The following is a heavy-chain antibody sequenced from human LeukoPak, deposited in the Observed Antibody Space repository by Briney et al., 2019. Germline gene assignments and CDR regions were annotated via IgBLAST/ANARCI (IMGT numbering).Heavy chain of an antibody. CDR2: ISGSGSTI. Sequence: GGSLRLSCAASGFTFSNYEMNWVRQAPGKGLGGVHLISGSGSTIYYADSVKGRFTLSRDNAKNSLYLQMNSLRAEDTAVYYCARSHIVVVTATPHYGMDVWGQGTTVTVSS. D-gene: IGHD2-21*02. J-gene: IGHJ6*02. CDR3: ARSHIVVVTATPHYGMDV. V-gene: IGHV3-48*03. CDR1: GFTFSNYE.